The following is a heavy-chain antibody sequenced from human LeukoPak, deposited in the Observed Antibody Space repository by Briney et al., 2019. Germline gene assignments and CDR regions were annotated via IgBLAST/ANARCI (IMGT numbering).Heavy chain of an antibody. Sequence: PGGSLRLSCAASGFIFSSYSMNWVRQAPGKGLEWVSYITGSSSTIYYADSVKGRFTISRDNAKNSLYLQMNSLRAEDTAVYYCASRARSNSIQPLWGQGTLVTVSS. J-gene: IGHJ4*02. D-gene: IGHD4-11*01. V-gene: IGHV3-48*01. CDR3: ASRARSNSIQPL. CDR2: ITGSSSTI. CDR1: GFIFSSYS.